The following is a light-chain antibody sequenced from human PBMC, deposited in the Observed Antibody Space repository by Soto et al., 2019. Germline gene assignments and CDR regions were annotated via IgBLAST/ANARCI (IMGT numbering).Light chain of an antibody. CDR2: AAS. V-gene: IGKV1-9*01. CDR1: QGISSY. J-gene: IGKJ1*01. CDR3: QQLNNYPLT. Sequence: IQLTQSPSSLSASVGDRVTITCRASQGISSYLAWYQQKPGKAPKLLIYAASTLQSGVPSRFSGSGSGTYFSLTISSLQPEDFATYYCQQLNNYPLTFGQGTKVEIK.